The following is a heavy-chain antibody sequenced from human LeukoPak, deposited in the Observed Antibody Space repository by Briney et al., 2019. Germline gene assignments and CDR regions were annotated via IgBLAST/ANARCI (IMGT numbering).Heavy chain of an antibody. CDR1: GFIFNNYA. V-gene: IGHV3-23*01. Sequence: GGSLRPSCAASGFIFNNYAMSWVRQAPGKGLEWVSAISGSGSTYYADSVKGRFTISRDNSKNTLYLQMKSLRAEDTALYYCAKGDCGGDCYSFDYWGQGTLVTVSS. CDR2: ISGSGST. CDR3: AKGDCGGDCYSFDY. J-gene: IGHJ4*02. D-gene: IGHD2-21*02.